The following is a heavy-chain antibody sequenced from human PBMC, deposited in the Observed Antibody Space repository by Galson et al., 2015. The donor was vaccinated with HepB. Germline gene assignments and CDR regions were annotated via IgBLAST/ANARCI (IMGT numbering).Heavy chain of an antibody. J-gene: IGHJ6*03. V-gene: IGHV3-23*01. D-gene: IGHD3-22*01. CDR3: ANEEGYYDSSGYFYYYYYMDV. CDR2: ISGSGGST. CDR1: GFTFSSYA. Sequence: SLRLSCAASGFTFSSYAMSWVRQAPGKGLEWVSAISGSGGSTYYADSVKGRFTISRDNSKNTLYLQMNSLRAEDTAVYYCANEEGYYDSSGYFYYYYYMDVWGKGTTVTVSS.